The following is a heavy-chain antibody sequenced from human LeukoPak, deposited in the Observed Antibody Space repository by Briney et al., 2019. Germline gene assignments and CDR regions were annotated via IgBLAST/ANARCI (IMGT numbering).Heavy chain of an antibody. CDR2: IKEDGSEK. J-gene: IGHJ4*02. V-gene: IGHV3-7*03. CDR3: AIAGY. Sequence: GGSLRLSCAASGFTFSNYWMAWVRQAPGKGLEWVANIKEDGSEKYYVDSVKGRFTISRDNAKNSLYLQMNSLRAEDTAVYYCAIAGYWGQGTLVTVSS. CDR1: GFTFSNYW.